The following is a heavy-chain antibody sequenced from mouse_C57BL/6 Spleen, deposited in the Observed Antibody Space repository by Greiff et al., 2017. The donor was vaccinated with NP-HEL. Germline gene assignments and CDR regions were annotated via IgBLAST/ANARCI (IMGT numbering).Heavy chain of an antibody. Sequence: QVQLQQSGAELVRPGTSVKVSCKASGYAFTNYLIEWVKQRPGQGLEWIGVINPGSGGTNYNEKFKGKATLTADKSSSTAYMQLSSLTSEDSAVYFCARKRGYGYDRGAMDYGGQGTSVTVSS. CDR3: ARKRGYGYDRGAMDY. CDR2: INPGSGGT. V-gene: IGHV1-54*01. D-gene: IGHD2-2*01. J-gene: IGHJ4*01. CDR1: GYAFTNYL.